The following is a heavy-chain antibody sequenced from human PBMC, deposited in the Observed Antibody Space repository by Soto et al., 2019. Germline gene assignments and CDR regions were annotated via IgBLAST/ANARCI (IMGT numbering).Heavy chain of an antibody. V-gene: IGHV3-30*18. CDR1: GFTFSSYG. CDR2: ISYDGSNT. Sequence: PGGSLRLSCAASGFTFSSYGMHWVRQAPGKGLEWVAIISYDGSNTYYADSVKGRFTISRDNSKNTLYLQMNSLRAEDTSVYYCAKEGGLSGSYYISSSYYFAYWGQGTLVPVSS. J-gene: IGHJ4*02. CDR3: AKEGGLSGSYYISSSYYFAY. D-gene: IGHD1-26*01.